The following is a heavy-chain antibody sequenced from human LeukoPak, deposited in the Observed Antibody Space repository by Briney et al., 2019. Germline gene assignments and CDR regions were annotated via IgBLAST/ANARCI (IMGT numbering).Heavy chain of an antibody. J-gene: IGHJ4*02. CDR2: IYNSGTT. CDR1: GGSFSGYY. Sequence: SETLSLTCAVYGGSFSGYYWTWIRRHPGQGLEWIGCIYNSGTTYYNPSLKSRVAISVDSSKNQFSLTLNSVTGADTAVYYCARGLGISVRFDYWGQGTLVTVSS. CDR3: ARGLGISVRFDY. V-gene: IGHV4-31*11. D-gene: IGHD7-27*01.